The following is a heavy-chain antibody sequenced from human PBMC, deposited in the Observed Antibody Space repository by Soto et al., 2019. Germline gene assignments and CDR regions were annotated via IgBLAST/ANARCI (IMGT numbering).Heavy chain of an antibody. V-gene: IGHV3-30*18. Sequence: GESLKISCAASGFTFSSYGMHWVRQAPGKGLEGVAVISYDGSNKYYADSVKGRFTISRDNSKNTLYLQMNSLRAEDTAVYYCAKAARIAAAGTQFDYWGQGTLVTVSS. CDR3: AKAARIAAAGTQFDY. CDR2: ISYDGSNK. D-gene: IGHD6-13*01. CDR1: GFTFSSYG. J-gene: IGHJ4*02.